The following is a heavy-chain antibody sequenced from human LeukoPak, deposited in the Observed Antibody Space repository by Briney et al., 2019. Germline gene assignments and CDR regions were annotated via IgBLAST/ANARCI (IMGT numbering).Heavy chain of an antibody. D-gene: IGHD4-23*01. V-gene: IGHV4-34*01. CDR2: INHSGST. Sequence: SETLSLTCAVYGGSFSGYYWSWIRQPPGKGLEWIGEINHSGSTNYNPSLKSRVTISVDTSKNQFSLKLSSVTAADTAVYYCARTPGIWYGGNQRVLHYYYYYMDVWGKGTTVTVSS. CDR3: ARTPGIWYGGNQRVLHYYYYYMDV. J-gene: IGHJ6*03. CDR1: GGSFSGYY.